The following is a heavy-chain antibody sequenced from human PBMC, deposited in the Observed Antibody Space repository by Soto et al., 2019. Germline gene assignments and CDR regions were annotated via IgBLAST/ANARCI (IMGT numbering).Heavy chain of an antibody. Sequence: EVRLVESGGGLVKPGGSLRLSCAASGFTFSNAWMNWVRQAPGKGLEWVGRIKSKTDGGTTDYAAPVKGRFTISRDDSKNTLYLQMNSLKTEDTAVYYCTTGDSGYDWGADYWGQGTLVTVSS. J-gene: IGHJ4*02. CDR2: IKSKTDGGTT. CDR3: TTGDSGYDWGADY. CDR1: GFTFSNAW. V-gene: IGHV3-15*07. D-gene: IGHD5-12*01.